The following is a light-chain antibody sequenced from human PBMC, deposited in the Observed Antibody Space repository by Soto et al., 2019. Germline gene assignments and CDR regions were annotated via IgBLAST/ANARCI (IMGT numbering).Light chain of an antibody. V-gene: IGKV3-15*01. CDR1: QSVRTK. J-gene: IGKJ5*01. CDR2: GAS. CDR3: QQHNNWPAIT. Sequence: EIVLTQSPATLSVSPGESAALSCRASQSVRTKLAWYQQRPGQAPRLLIYGASTRATGIPARFSGSGSGTEFTLIITSLQSEDCGVYYCQQHNNWPAITFGQGTRLEIK.